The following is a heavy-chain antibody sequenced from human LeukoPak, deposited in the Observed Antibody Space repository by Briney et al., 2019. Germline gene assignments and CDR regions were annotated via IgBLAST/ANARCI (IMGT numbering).Heavy chain of an antibody. D-gene: IGHD3-9*01. Sequence: GGSLRLSCAASGFTFSSYAMHWVRQAPGKGLEYVSAISSNGGSTYYANSVKGRFTISRDNSKNTLYLQMGSLRAEDMAVYYCARDRGGVYDILTGYYVYWGQGTLVTVSS. CDR3: ARDRGGVYDILTGYYVY. CDR1: GFTFSSYA. CDR2: ISSNGGST. J-gene: IGHJ4*02. V-gene: IGHV3-64*01.